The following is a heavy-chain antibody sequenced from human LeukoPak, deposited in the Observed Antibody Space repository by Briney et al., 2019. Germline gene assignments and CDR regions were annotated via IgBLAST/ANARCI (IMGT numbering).Heavy chain of an antibody. V-gene: IGHV3-23*01. CDR1: GFTFSSYA. CDR3: AKFPSYYYDSSGYWDY. J-gene: IGHJ4*02. Sequence: GGSLRLSCAASGFTFSSYAMSWVRQAPGKGLEWVSAISGSGGSTYYADSVKGRFAISRDNSKNTLYLQMNSLRAEDTAVYYCAKFPSYYYDSSGYWDYWGQGTLVTVSS. D-gene: IGHD3-22*01. CDR2: ISGSGGST.